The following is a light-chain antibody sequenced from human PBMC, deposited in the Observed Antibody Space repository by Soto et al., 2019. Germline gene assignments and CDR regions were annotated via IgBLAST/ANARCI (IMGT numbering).Light chain of an antibody. CDR1: QGISSA. V-gene: IGKV1-13*02. Sequence: AIQLTQSPSSLSASVGDRVTITCRASQGISSALAWYQHKPGRAPRLLIYDASSLQSVVSSRFSGSGSGPDFTLTISSRQPEDFATYYCQQFQSYALTFGGGTKLEIK. CDR3: QQFQSYALT. J-gene: IGKJ4*01. CDR2: DAS.